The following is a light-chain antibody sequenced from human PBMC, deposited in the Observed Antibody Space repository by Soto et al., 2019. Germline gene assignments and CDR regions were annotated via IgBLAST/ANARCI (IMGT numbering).Light chain of an antibody. CDR3: QSWGTGIL. CDR2: ITSDGTH. J-gene: IGLJ3*02. V-gene: IGLV4-69*01. CDR1: GGHSNYA. Sequence: QPVLTQSPSASASLGASVNLTCTLSGGHSNYAIAWHQQQPGKGPRYLIKITSDGTHTKGDGIPDRFSGSNSGAERYLTISSLQSDEEADYYCQSWGTGILCGGGTKVTVL.